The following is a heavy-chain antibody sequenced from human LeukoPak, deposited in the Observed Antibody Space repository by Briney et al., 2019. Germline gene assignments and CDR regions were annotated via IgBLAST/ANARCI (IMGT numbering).Heavy chain of an antibody. D-gene: IGHD2-2*01. CDR3: ARPLPSSDVFDI. CDR2: IYPGDSDT. J-gene: IGHJ3*02. Sequence: GESLKISCKGSGYSFTSNWIAWVRQMPGKGLEWMGIIYPGDSDTRYSPSFQGQVTISADKSINTAYLQWSSLKASDTAMYYCARPLPSSDVFDIWGQGTMVTVSS. CDR1: GYSFTSNW. V-gene: IGHV5-51*01.